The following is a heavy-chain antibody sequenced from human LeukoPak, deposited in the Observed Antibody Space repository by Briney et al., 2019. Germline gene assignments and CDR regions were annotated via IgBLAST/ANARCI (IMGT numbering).Heavy chain of an antibody. V-gene: IGHV3-66*01. Sequence: GGSLRLSCAASGFTVSSNYMSWVRQAPGKGLEWVSVIYSGGSTYYADSVKGRFTISRDNSKNTLYLQMNSLRAEDTAVYYCARWFGELLPSYFDCWGQGTLVTVSS. CDR1: GFTVSSNY. CDR3: ARWFGELLPSYFDC. CDR2: IYSGGST. D-gene: IGHD3-10*01. J-gene: IGHJ4*02.